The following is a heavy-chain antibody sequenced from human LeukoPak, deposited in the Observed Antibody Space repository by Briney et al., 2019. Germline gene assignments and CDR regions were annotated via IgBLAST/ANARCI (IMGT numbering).Heavy chain of an antibody. D-gene: IGHD3-10*01. V-gene: IGHV3-21*01. CDR1: GFTFSSYS. CDR2: ISSSSSYI. Sequence: GGSLRLSCAASGFTFSSYSMNWVRQAPGKGLEWVSSISSSSSYIYYADSVKGRFTISRDNAKNSLYLQMKSLRAEDTAVYYWARVRWFGETIDHWGQGTLVTVSS. CDR3: ARVRWFGETIDH. J-gene: IGHJ4*02.